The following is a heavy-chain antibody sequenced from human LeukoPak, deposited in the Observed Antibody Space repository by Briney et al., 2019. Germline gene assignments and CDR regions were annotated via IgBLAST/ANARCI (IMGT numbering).Heavy chain of an antibody. D-gene: IGHD3-3*01. J-gene: IGHJ4*02. CDR2: INPNSGGT. V-gene: IGHV1-2*02. CDR1: GYTFTGYY. Sequence: GASVKVSCKASGYTFTGYYMHWVRQAPGQGLEWMGWINPNSGGTNYAQEFQGRVTMTRDTSISTAYMELSRLRSDDTAVYYCARESSVSGTDYWGQGTLVTVSS. CDR3: ARESSVSGTDY.